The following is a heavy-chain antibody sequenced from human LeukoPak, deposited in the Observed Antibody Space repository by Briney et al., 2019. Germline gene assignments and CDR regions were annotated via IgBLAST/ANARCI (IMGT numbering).Heavy chain of an antibody. Sequence: AETLSLTCAVYGGSFSGYYWSWVRQPPGKGLEWIGEINHSGSTNDNTSLKSRVTISVDTSKTQLSLKLSSVTAADTAACYCARHKMYYYVSSGSSAAVFDPWGEGTPVTVSS. CDR1: GGSFSGYY. V-gene: IGHV4-34*01. CDR3: ARHKMYYYVSSGSSAAVFDP. CDR2: INHSGST. D-gene: IGHD3-22*01. J-gene: IGHJ5*02.